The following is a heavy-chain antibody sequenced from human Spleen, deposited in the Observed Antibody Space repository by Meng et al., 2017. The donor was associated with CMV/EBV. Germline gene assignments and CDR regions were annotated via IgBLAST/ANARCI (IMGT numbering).Heavy chain of an antibody. Sequence: GESLKISCAASGFTFSSYGMHWVRQAPGKGLEWVAVMSHDGSEKYSADSVKGRFTISRDNSNNRLYLQMNSLRAEDTAVYYCARGRGDDVWRGFYTEGNYFDAWGQGTLVTVSS. CDR3: ARGRGDDVWRGFYTEGNYFDA. D-gene: IGHD3-3*01. CDR2: MSHDGSEK. J-gene: IGHJ4*02. CDR1: GFTFSSYG. V-gene: IGHV3-30*19.